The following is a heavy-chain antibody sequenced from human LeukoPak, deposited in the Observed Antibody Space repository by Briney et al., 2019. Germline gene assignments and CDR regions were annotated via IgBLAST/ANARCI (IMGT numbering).Heavy chain of an antibody. CDR3: ARAEYYDFWSGYDMDV. V-gene: IGHV3-23*01. D-gene: IGHD3-3*01. CDR1: GFTFGDYA. CDR2: ISGSGGST. J-gene: IGHJ6*03. Sequence: GGSLRLSCTASGFTFGDYAMSWVRQAPGKGLEWVSAISGSGGSTYYADSVKGRFTISRDNAKNTLYLQMNSLRAEDTAVYYCARAEYYDFWSGYDMDVWGKGTTVTVSS.